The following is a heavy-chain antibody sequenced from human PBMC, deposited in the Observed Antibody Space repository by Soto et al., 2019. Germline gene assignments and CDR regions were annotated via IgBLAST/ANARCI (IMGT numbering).Heavy chain of an antibody. V-gene: IGHV1-3*01. D-gene: IGHD3-10*01. CDR2: INPASGKT. J-gene: IGHJ4*01. Sequence: GASVKVSCKASGYTFTDYSLQWVRQAPGQRLEWMGWINPASGKTKYSQKFQGRVTITRDTSASTAYMELSSLTSEDTALYYCARDLWLVESFRYYFDYWAQGTLVTVSS. CDR1: GYTFTDYS. CDR3: ARDLWLVESFRYYFDY.